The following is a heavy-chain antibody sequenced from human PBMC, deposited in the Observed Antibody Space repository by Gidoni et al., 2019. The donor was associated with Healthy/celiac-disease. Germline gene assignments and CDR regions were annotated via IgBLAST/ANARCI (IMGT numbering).Heavy chain of an antibody. D-gene: IGHD2-15*01. CDR2: INHSGST. CDR3: ARGEGTAVVNWYFDL. CDR1: DGSFRGYS. J-gene: IGHJ2*01. Sequence: QVQLQQWGAGLFKPSEPLSPACPVHDGSFRGYSWGWIRQPPGKGLEWIGEINHSGSTNYNPSLKSRVTISLDTSKNQFSLKLTSVTAADTAVYYCARGEGTAVVNWYFDLWGRGTLVTVSS. V-gene: IGHV4-34*01.